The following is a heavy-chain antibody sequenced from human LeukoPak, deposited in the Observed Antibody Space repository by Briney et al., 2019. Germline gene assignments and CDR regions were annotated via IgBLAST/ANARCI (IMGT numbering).Heavy chain of an antibody. CDR1: GGTFSSYA. Sequence: GASVKVSCKASGGTFSSYAISWVRQAPGQGLEWMGGIIPIFGTANYAQKFQGRVTITADESTSTAYMELSSLRSEDTAVYYCASSYCSGGSCHFLYYYYYGMDVWGQGTTVTVSS. V-gene: IGHV1-69*13. D-gene: IGHD2-15*01. CDR2: IIPIFGTA. J-gene: IGHJ6*02. CDR3: ASSYCSGGSCHFLYYYYYGMDV.